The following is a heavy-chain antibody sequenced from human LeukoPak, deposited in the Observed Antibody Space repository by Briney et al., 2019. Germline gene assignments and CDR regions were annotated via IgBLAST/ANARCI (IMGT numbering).Heavy chain of an antibody. CDR3: VREASSLRPFFYIDV. V-gene: IGHV3-23*01. Sequence: PGGSLRLSCAASGFTLSDYAMNWVRQAPGEGLEWLSAISGSDGHTFYADSVKGRFTLSRDNAKNSVYLQMDSLRAEDTAVYYCVREASSLRPFFYIDVWGEGTTVTVSS. D-gene: IGHD5/OR15-5a*01. CDR2: ISGSDGHT. CDR1: GFTLSDYA. J-gene: IGHJ6*03.